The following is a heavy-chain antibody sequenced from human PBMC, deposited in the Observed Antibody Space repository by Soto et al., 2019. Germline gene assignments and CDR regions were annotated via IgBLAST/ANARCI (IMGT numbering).Heavy chain of an antibody. V-gene: IGHV5-10-1*03. CDR1: GYSFTTYW. J-gene: IGHJ5*02. D-gene: IGHD1-7*01. Sequence: DVQLAQSGAEVKKPGESLRITCEASGYSFTTYWISWVRQMPVKGLEWMGAIDPRDSYTKYSPSFQGHVTISVDKSISTAYLQWNSLKASDTAIYYCAREKSDLELFNWLDPWGQGTLVTVSS. CDR3: AREKSDLELFNWLDP. CDR2: IDPRDSYT.